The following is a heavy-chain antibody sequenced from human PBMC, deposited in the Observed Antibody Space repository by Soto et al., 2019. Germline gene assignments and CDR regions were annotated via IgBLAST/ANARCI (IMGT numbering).Heavy chain of an antibody. CDR3: TKATSYYFDNSALLAS. Sequence: GGSLRLSCAASGFTFSNYAMSWVRRAPGKGLEWVSAVSGGGTSTYYADSVKGRFTISRDNSENTLYLQVNSLRAEDTAVYYCTKATSYYFDNSALLASWGQGTLVTVSS. CDR2: VSGGGTST. V-gene: IGHV3-23*01. D-gene: IGHD3-22*01. CDR1: GFTFSNYA. J-gene: IGHJ1*01.